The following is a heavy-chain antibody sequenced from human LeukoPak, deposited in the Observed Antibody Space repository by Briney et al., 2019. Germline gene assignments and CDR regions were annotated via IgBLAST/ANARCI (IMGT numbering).Heavy chain of an antibody. Sequence: GGSLRLSCAASGFTLSSYSMNWVRQAPGKGLEWVSSISSSGDYIYYADSVRGRFSISRDNAKNSLYLQINSLRAEDTAVYYCARVGSSYYYYYYIDVWAKGTTVTVSS. V-gene: IGHV3-21*01. D-gene: IGHD1-26*01. CDR1: GFTLSSYS. CDR2: ISSSGDYI. CDR3: ARVGSSYYYYYYIDV. J-gene: IGHJ6*03.